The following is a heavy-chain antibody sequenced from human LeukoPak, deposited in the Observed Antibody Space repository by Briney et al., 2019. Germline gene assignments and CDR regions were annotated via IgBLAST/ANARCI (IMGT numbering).Heavy chain of an antibody. Sequence: PGGSLRLSCAASGFTFRSYWMHWVRQAPGKGLVWVSRINPDESSTTHADSVKGRFTISRDNAKSTLYLQMNSLRAEDTAVYYCARDKDDDYGGNTFDYWGQGTLVTVSS. CDR2: INPDESST. V-gene: IGHV3-74*01. CDR3: ARDKDDDYGGNTFDY. D-gene: IGHD4-23*01. J-gene: IGHJ4*02. CDR1: GFTFRSYW.